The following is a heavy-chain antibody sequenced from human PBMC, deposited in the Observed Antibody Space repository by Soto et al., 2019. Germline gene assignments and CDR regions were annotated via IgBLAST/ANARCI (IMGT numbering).Heavy chain of an antibody. Sequence: QITLKESVPTLGNPTQPLTRTASSPGFQLTTSGVVVGWIRKPQEKPLEWLALIFWDDDKRYSPSLKSRLTITKDTSKNQVVLTLTNMDPVDTATYYCARILTGTGGHFDYWGQGALVTVSS. J-gene: IGHJ4*02. D-gene: IGHD2-8*02. CDR3: ARILTGTGGHFDY. V-gene: IGHV2-5*02. CDR2: IFWDDDK. CDR1: GFQLTTSGVV.